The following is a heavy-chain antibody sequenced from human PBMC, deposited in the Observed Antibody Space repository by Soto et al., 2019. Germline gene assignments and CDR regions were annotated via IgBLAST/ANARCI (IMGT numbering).Heavy chain of an antibody. CDR3: ARELYFYDSNGYYRYWYFDL. Sequence: QVQLQESGPGLVKPSQTLSLSCSVSGDSVRSGDYYWNRIRQHPGKGLEWVGYIYYSGSSYSTPSLKSRVTMPLDTSKNHFSLRLTSVTAADTAVYYCARELYFYDSNGYYRYWYFDLWGRGTLVTVSS. V-gene: IGHV4-31*03. J-gene: IGHJ2*01. D-gene: IGHD3-22*01. CDR2: IYYSGSS. CDR1: GDSVRSGDYY.